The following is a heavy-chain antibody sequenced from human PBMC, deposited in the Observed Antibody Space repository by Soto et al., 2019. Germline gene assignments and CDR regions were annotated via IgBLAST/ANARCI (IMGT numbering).Heavy chain of an antibody. Sequence: SETLSLTCTVSGGSISSYYWSWIRQPPGKGLEWIGYIYYSGSTNYNPSLKSRVTISVDTSKNQFSLELRSLRSDDTAVYYCARGECSSTSCYSLDNWFDPWGQGTLVTVSS. D-gene: IGHD2-2*01. J-gene: IGHJ5*02. CDR3: ARGECSSTSCYSLDNWFDP. CDR2: IYYSGST. CDR1: GGSISSYY. V-gene: IGHV4-59*01.